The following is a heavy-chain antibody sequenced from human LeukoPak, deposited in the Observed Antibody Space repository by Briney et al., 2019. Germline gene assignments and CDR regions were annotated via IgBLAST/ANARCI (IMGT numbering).Heavy chain of an antibody. Sequence: SETLSLTCAVSGYSISSGYYWGWIRQPPGKGLEWIGSINLSGSTYYNPSLKSRVTLSVDMSKNPFSLKLSSVTAADTAVYYCARSYYDFWSGSLNYYYYYYMDVWGKGTTVTVSS. CDR2: INLSGST. J-gene: IGHJ6*03. D-gene: IGHD3-3*01. CDR1: GYSISSGYY. V-gene: IGHV4-38-2*01. CDR3: ARSYYDFWSGSLNYYYYYYMDV.